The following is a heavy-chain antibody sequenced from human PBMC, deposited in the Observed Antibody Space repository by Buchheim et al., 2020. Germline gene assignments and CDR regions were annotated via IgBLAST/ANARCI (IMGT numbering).Heavy chain of an antibody. D-gene: IGHD1-26*01. CDR1: GFTFSSYG. CDR2: IRYDGSNK. CDR3: AKGRIVGATWVYFDY. V-gene: IGHV3-30*02. Sequence: QVQLVESGGGVVQPGRSLRLSCAASGFTFSSYGMHWVRQAPGKGLEWVAFIRYDGSNKYYADSVKGRFTISRDNSKNTPYLQMNSLRAEDTAVYYCAKGRIVGATWVYFDYWGQGTL. J-gene: IGHJ4*02.